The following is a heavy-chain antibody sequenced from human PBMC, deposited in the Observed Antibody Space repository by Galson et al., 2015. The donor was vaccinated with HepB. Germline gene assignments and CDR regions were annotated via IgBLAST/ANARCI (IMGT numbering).Heavy chain of an antibody. CDR2: TYYRSKWYN. D-gene: IGHD3-22*01. Sequence: CAISGDSVSSNSAAWNWIRQSPSRGLEWLGRTYYRSKWYNDYAVSVKSRITINPDTSKNQFSLQLNSVTPEDTAVYYCARYDNSGYYKRGFDYWGQGTLVTVSS. CDR1: GDSVSSNSAA. CDR3: ARYDNSGYYKRGFDY. V-gene: IGHV6-1*01. J-gene: IGHJ4*01.